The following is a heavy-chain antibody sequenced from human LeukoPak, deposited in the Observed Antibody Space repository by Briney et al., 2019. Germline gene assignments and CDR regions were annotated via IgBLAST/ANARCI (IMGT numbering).Heavy chain of an antibody. CDR3: AREQTVYGGNIYFDY. V-gene: IGHV4-61*02. D-gene: IGHD4-23*01. CDR1: GGSISSGSYY. CDR2: IYTSGST. Sequence: SETLSLTCTVSGGSISSGSYYWSRIRQPAGKGLEWIGRIYTSGSTNYNPSLKSRVTISVDTSKNQFSLKLSSVTAADTAVYYCAREQTVYGGNIYFDYWGQGTLVTVSS. J-gene: IGHJ4*02.